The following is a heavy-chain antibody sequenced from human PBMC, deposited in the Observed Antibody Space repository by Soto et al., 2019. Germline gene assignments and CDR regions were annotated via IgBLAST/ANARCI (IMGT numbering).Heavy chain of an antibody. V-gene: IGHV4-34*01. Sequence: SETLSLTCAVYGGSFSGYYWSWIRQPPGKGLEWIGEINHSGSTNYNPSLKSRVTISVDTSKNQFSLKLSSVTAADTAVYYCARALRYSSSMHYYYYYGMDVWGQGTTVTVSS. J-gene: IGHJ6*02. CDR2: INHSGST. CDR1: GGSFSGYY. D-gene: IGHD6-6*01. CDR3: ARALRYSSSMHYYYYYGMDV.